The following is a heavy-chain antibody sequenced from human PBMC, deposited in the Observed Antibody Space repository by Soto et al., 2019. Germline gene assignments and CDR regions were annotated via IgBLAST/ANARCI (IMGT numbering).Heavy chain of an antibody. D-gene: IGHD2-15*01. V-gene: IGHV3-9*01. CDR1: GFKFESFA. Sequence: ESGGGLVQPGRSLRISCAASGFKFESFAMQWVRQPPGKALEWVSSISWDSATIAYADSVKGRFTISRDNAKNSVYLQMNSLRPEDTAFYYCAKADNRDAWGQGTLVTVSS. CDR2: ISWDSATI. CDR3: AKADNRDA. J-gene: IGHJ5*02.